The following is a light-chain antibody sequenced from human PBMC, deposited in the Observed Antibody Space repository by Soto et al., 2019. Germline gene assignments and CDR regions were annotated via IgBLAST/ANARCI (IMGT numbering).Light chain of an antibody. CDR1: QSVRSN. J-gene: IGKJ4*01. Sequence: IVLTHSPGTLSLSPGERATLSCRASQSVRSNLAWYQQKPGQAPRLLIYGASTRATGIPARFSGSGSGTDFTLTISRLEPEDFAVYYCQQYGSSPLTFGGGTKVDIK. CDR2: GAS. CDR3: QQYGSSPLT. V-gene: IGKV3-20*01.